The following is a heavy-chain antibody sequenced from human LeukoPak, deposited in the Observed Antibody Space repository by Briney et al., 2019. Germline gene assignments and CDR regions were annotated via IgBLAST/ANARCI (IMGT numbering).Heavy chain of an antibody. J-gene: IGHJ6*02. D-gene: IGHD5-12*01. CDR1: GFTFSGSA. Sequence: PGGSLRLSCAASGFTFSGSAMHWVRQASGKGLEWVGRIRSKANSYATAYAASVKGRFTISRDDSKNTAYLQMNSLRAEDTAVYYCAREYSGYGTYYYGMDVWGQGTTVTVSS. CDR2: IRSKANSYAT. V-gene: IGHV3-73*01. CDR3: AREYSGYGTYYYGMDV.